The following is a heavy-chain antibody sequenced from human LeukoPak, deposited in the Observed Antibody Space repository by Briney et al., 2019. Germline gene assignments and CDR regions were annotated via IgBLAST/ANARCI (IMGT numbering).Heavy chain of an antibody. CDR3: AKSKKWLVQGYFDY. CDR1: GFTFSSYG. J-gene: IGHJ4*02. D-gene: IGHD6-19*01. Sequence: QAGGSLRLSCAASGFTFSSYGMHWVRQAPGKGLEWVSGLSGSGGNTYYADSVKGRFTISRDNSKNTLYLQMNRLRAEDTAVYYCAKSKKWLVQGYFDYWGQGALVTVSS. CDR2: LSGSGGNT. V-gene: IGHV3-23*01.